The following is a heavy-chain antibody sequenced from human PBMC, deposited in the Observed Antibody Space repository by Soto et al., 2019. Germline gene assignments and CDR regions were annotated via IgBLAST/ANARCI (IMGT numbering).Heavy chain of an antibody. Sequence: QVQLQESGPGLVKPSQTLSLTCTVSGGSISSGGFFWSWIRQHPGKGLEWIAYIYYSGGTFYNPSLKSRVTIAVDTSNHQVSLELSSVTAADTAVYYCASLTVVMIAAARAGVTFDIWGQGTMVTVSS. V-gene: IGHV4-31*03. CDR2: IYYSGGT. CDR1: GGSISSGGFF. J-gene: IGHJ3*02. D-gene: IGHD2-15*01. CDR3: ASLTVVMIAAARAGVTFDI.